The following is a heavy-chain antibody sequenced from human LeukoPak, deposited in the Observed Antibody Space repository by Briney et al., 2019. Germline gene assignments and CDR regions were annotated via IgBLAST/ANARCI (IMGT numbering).Heavy chain of an antibody. Sequence: ASVKVSCKASGYTLTSYAMHWVRQAPGQRLEWMGWINAGNGNTKYSQKFQGRVTITRDTSASTAYMELSSLRSEDTAVYYCARVWPKAAAIWFDPWGQGTLVTVSS. CDR2: INAGNGNT. CDR1: GYTLTSYA. D-gene: IGHD6-25*01. V-gene: IGHV1-3*01. J-gene: IGHJ5*02. CDR3: ARVWPKAAAIWFDP.